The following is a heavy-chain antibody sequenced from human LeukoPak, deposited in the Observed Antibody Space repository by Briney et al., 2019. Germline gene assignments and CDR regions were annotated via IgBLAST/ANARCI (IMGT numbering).Heavy chain of an antibody. CDR1: EFTFSSYS. CDR2: IWYDGSNK. V-gene: IGHV3-33*08. CDR3: ARGSIAVAGT. D-gene: IGHD6-19*01. J-gene: IGHJ5*02. Sequence: GGSLRLSCAASEFTFSSYSMNWVRQAPGKGLEWVAVIWYDGSNKYYADSVKGRFTISRDNSKNTLYLQMNSLRAEDTAVYYCARGSIAVAGTWGQGTLVTVSS.